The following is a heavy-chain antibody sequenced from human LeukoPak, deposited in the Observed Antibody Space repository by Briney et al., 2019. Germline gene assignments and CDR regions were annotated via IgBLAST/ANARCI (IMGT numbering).Heavy chain of an antibody. V-gene: IGHV1-69*13. CDR1: GGTFSCYA. D-gene: IGHD6-13*01. CDR3: ARVPRLAAAGTGWFDP. CDR2: IIPIFGTA. J-gene: IGHJ5*02. Sequence: ASVKVSGKASGGTFSCYAISWVRQAPGQGLEWMGGIIPIFGTANYAQKFQGRVTITADESTSTAYMELSSLRSEDTAVYYCARVPRLAAAGTGWFDPWGQGTLVTVSS.